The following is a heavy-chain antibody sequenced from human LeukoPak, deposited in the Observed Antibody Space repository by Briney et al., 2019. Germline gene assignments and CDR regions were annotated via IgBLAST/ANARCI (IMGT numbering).Heavy chain of an antibody. D-gene: IGHD6-13*01. CDR2: IRNDGTNK. Sequence: GGSLRLSCAPSGFTFSTYGMHWVRQAPGKGLEWVAFIRNDGTNKYYADSVKGRFTISRDNSKNTLYLQMNSLRAEDTAVYYCARGETGYSSSWCLGYWGQGTLVTVSS. CDR3: ARGETGYSSSWCLGY. CDR1: GFTFSTYG. V-gene: IGHV3-30*02. J-gene: IGHJ4*02.